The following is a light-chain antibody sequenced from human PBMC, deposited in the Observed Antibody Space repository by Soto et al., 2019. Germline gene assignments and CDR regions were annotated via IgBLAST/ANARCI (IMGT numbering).Light chain of an antibody. J-gene: IGLJ3*02. CDR1: SSDVGAYNY. Sequence: QSALTQPASASGSPGQSVTISCTGTSSDVGAYNYVSWYQQHPGKAPELLIYEVDNRPSGVPDRFSGSKSANTASLTVSGLRPEDEADDYCSSYSGTDNSLWVFGAGTKLTVL. CDR2: EVD. V-gene: IGLV2-8*01. CDR3: SSYSGTDNSLWV.